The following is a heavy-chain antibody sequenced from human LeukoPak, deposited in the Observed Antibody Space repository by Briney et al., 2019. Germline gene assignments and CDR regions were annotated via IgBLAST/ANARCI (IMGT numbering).Heavy chain of an antibody. Sequence: PSETLSLTCSVSGGSVSSYYWSWIRQPAGKGLEWIGRIYPSGTTHYNPSLKSRVTMSFDTSKNQFSLKLISVTAADTAVYYCADDYGDWGQGALVTVSS. V-gene: IGHV4-4*07. D-gene: IGHD4-17*01. CDR3: ADDYGD. CDR1: GGSVSSYY. J-gene: IGHJ4*02. CDR2: IYPSGTT.